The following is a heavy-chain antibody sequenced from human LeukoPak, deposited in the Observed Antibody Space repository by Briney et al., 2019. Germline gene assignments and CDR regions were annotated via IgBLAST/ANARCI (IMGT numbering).Heavy chain of an antibody. V-gene: IGHV3-11*04. CDR3: ARSGIAGADTWFDP. Sequence: PGGSLRLSCAASGFTFSDYYMSWLRQAPGKGLEWGAYISSSSSTIYYADSVKGRFTISRDNAKNSLYLQMNSLRADDTVVYYCARSGIAGADTWFDPWGQGTLVTVSS. D-gene: IGHD6-19*01. CDR1: GFTFSDYY. CDR2: ISSSSSTI. J-gene: IGHJ5*02.